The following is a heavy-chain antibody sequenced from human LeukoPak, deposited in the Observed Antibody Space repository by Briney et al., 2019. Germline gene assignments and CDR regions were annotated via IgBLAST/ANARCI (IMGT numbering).Heavy chain of an antibody. V-gene: IGHV3-9*03. CDR1: GFTFDDYA. D-gene: IGHD6-19*01. CDR3: AHSGGQGAFDI. CDR2: ISRNSGSI. Sequence: GGSLRLSCAASGFTFDDYAMHWVRQTPGKGLEWVSGISRNSGSIGYADSVKGRFTVSRDNAKNSLYLQINSLRPDDMALYYCAHSGGQGAFDIWGQGTMVTVSS. J-gene: IGHJ3*02.